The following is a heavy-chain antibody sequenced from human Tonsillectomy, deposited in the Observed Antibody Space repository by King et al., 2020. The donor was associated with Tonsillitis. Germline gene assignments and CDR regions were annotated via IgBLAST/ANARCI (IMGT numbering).Heavy chain of an antibody. V-gene: IGHV3-30*18. CDR1: GFTFSSYG. CDR3: AKAPIAVAGRKEFDY. Sequence: HVQLVESGGGVVQPGRSLRLSCAASGFTFSSYGMHWVRQAPGKGLEWVAVISYDGSNKYYADSMKGRFTISRDNSKNTLYLQMNSLRAEDTAVYYCAKAPIAVAGRKEFDYWGQGTLVTVSS. D-gene: IGHD6-19*01. J-gene: IGHJ4*02. CDR2: ISYDGSNK.